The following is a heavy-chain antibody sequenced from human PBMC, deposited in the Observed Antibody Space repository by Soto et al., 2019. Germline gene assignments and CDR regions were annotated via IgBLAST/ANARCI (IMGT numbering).Heavy chain of an antibody. Sequence: SVKVSCKASGYTFTTYYMHWVRQAPGQGLEWMGGIVPVFGRPNYAQRFRGRLTITADESTSTGYMELISLRSDDTAVYYCAREGSGYNFWGQGTQVTVSS. CDR1: GYTFTTYY. V-gene: IGHV1-69*13. CDR3: AREGSGYNF. D-gene: IGHD5-12*01. CDR2: IVPVFGRP. J-gene: IGHJ4*02.